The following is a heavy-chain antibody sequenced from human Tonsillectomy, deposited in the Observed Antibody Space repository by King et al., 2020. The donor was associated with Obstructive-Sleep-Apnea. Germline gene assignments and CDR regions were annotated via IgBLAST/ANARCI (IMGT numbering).Heavy chain of an antibody. V-gene: IGHV4-59*01. J-gene: IGHJ4*02. CDR1: GGSISSYY. D-gene: IGHD1-26*01. Sequence: VQLQESGPGLVKPSETLSLTCTVSGGSISSYYWSWIRQPPGKGLEWIGYIYYSGSTNYNPSLKSRVTISVDTSKNQFSLKLSSVTAADTAVYYCARDSGGYRNGGCFDYWGQGTLVTVSS. CDR2: IYYSGST. CDR3: ARDSGGYRNGGCFDY.